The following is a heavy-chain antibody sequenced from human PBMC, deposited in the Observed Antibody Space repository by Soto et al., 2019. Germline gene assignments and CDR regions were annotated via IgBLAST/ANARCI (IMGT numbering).Heavy chain of an antibody. CDR2: IIPIFGTA. CDR3: ARDLGRDTRFDY. D-gene: IGHD2-2*02. J-gene: IGHJ4*02. V-gene: IGHV1-69*13. Sequence: AASVKVSCKASGGTFSSYAISWVRQAPGQGLEWMGGIIPIFGTANYAQKFQGRVTITADESTSTAYMELSSLRSEDTAVYYCARDLGRDTRFDYWGQGTLVTVSS. CDR1: GGTFSSYA.